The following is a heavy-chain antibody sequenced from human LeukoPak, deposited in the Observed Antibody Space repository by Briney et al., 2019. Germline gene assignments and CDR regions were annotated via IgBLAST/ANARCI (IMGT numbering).Heavy chain of an antibody. Sequence: GASVKVSCKASGGTFSSYAISWVRQAPGQGLEWMGGIIPIFGTANYAQKFQGRVTITADESTSTAYMELSSLRSEDTAVYHCARDVPAATYYKTPGPNWFDPWGQGTLVTVSS. J-gene: IGHJ5*02. CDR1: GGTFSSYA. D-gene: IGHD3-10*01. CDR3: ARDVPAATYYKTPGPNWFDP. V-gene: IGHV1-69*01. CDR2: IIPIFGTA.